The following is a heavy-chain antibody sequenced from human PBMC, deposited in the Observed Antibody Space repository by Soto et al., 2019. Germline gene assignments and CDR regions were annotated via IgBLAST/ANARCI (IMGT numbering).Heavy chain of an antibody. J-gene: IGHJ6*03. CDR2: ISDSGGST. D-gene: IGHD6-13*01. CDR3: AKDGSSWYYYMDV. Sequence: EVQLLESGGGLVQPGGSLRLSCAASGFTFSSYGMSWVRQAPGKGLEWVSVISDSGGSTYYADSVKGRFTISRDNSKNNTLYLQMNSLRAEDTAVYYCAKDGSSWYYYMDVWGKGTTVTVSS. V-gene: IGHV3-23*01. CDR1: GFTFSSYG.